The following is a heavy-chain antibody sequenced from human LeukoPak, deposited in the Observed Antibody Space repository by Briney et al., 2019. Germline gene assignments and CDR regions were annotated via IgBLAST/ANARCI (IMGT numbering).Heavy chain of an antibody. CDR2: IYPGDSDT. CDR3: ARRDYYGSGSYYVLDY. CDR1: GYSFTSYW. D-gene: IGHD3-10*01. J-gene: IGHJ4*02. V-gene: IGHV5-51*01. Sequence: GESLKISCKGSGYSFTSYWIGWVRQMPGKGLEWMGIIYPGDSDTRYSPSFQGQVTISADKSISTAYLQWCSLKASDTAMYYCARRDYYGSGSYYVLDYWGQGTLVTVSS.